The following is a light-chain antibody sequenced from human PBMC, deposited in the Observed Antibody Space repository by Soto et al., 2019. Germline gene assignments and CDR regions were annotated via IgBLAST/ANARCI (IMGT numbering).Light chain of an antibody. Sequence: DIQMTQSPSTLSGSVGDRVTITCRASQTISSWLAWYQQKPGKAPKLLIYKASNMQNGVPSRFSGNGSGTDFALTISSLQPEDFATYYCQQSYNTPQTFGQGTKVDI. CDR3: QQSYNTPQT. CDR1: QTISSW. CDR2: KAS. V-gene: IGKV1-39*01. J-gene: IGKJ1*01.